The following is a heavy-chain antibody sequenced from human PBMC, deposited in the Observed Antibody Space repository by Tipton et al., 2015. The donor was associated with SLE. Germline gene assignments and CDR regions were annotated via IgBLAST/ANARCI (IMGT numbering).Heavy chain of an antibody. CDR2: INWNGGST. CDR1: GGSISSYY. V-gene: IGHV3-20*04. D-gene: IGHD2-2*01. J-gene: IGHJ4*02. CDR3: ARGTKFQLFG. Sequence: TLSLTCTVSGGSISSYYWNWIRQPPGKGLEWVSGINWNGGSTAYADSVKGRFTISRDNAKNSLYLQMNSLRGEDTALYYCARGTKFQLFGRGQGTLVTVSS.